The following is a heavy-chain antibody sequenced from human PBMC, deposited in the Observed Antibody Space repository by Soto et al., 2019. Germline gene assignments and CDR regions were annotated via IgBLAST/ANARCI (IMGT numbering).Heavy chain of an antibody. CDR3: AKGPYSSPRYFDY. CDR1: GFTFSSYA. CDR2: ISGSGGST. J-gene: IGHJ4*02. D-gene: IGHD6-13*01. V-gene: IGHV3-23*01. Sequence: GGSLRLTCAASGFTFSSYAMSWVRQAPGKGLEWVSAISGSGGSTYYADSVKGRFTISRDNSKNTLYLQMNSLRAEDTAVYYCAKGPYSSPRYFDYWGQGTLVTVSS.